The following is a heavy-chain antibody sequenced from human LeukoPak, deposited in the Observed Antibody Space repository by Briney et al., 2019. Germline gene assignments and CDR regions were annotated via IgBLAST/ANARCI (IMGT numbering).Heavy chain of an antibody. CDR3: ARDSSGWRNWFDP. Sequence: GGSLRLSCAASGFTFSSYEMNWVRQAPGKGLEWVSYISSSAGTIYYADSVKGRFTISRDNAKKSLYLQMNSLRAEDAAVYYCARDSSGWRNWFDPWGQGTLVTVSS. D-gene: IGHD6-19*01. CDR1: GFTFSSYE. V-gene: IGHV3-48*03. CDR2: ISSSAGTI. J-gene: IGHJ5*02.